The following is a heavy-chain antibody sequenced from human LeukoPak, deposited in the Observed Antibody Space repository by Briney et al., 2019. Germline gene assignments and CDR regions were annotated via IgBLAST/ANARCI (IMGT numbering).Heavy chain of an antibody. CDR3: ARRAHSGSWYYFDY. CDR1: GGSISSYY. CDR2: IYYTGST. V-gene: IGHV4-59*08. D-gene: IGHD6-13*01. Sequence: PSETLSLTCTVSGGSISSYYWSWIRQPPGKGLEWIGYIYYTGSTNYNPSLKSRVTISVDTSKNQFSLRLSSVTAADTAVYYCARRAHSGSWYYFDYWGSGTLVTVSS. J-gene: IGHJ4*02.